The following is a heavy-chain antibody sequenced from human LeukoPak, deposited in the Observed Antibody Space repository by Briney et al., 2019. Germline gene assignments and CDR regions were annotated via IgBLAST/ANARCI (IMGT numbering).Heavy chain of an antibody. CDR2: IYHSGST. V-gene: IGHV4-38-2*02. J-gene: IGHJ4*02. Sequence: SETLSLTCTVSGYSISSGYYWGWIRQPPGKGLEWIGSIYHSGSTYYNPSLKSRVTISVDTSKNQFSLKPSSVTAADTAVYYCARDGYSSSWYDWGQGTLVTVSS. D-gene: IGHD6-13*01. CDR1: GYSISSGYY. CDR3: ARDGYSSSWYD.